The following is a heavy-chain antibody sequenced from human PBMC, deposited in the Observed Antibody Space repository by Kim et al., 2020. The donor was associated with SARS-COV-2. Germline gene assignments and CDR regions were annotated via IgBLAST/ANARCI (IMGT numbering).Heavy chain of an antibody. CDR1: GGSISSSSYY. CDR3: ARQAREFPVRANWFDP. V-gene: IGHV4-39*01. D-gene: IGHD3-10*01. CDR2: IYYSAST. J-gene: IGHJ5*02. Sequence: SETLSLTCTVYGGSISSSSYYWSWIRQPPGKGLEWIGNIYYSASTYYNPSLKSRVTVSVDTSKNHFSLKLISATAADTAVYSCARQAREFPVRANWFDP.